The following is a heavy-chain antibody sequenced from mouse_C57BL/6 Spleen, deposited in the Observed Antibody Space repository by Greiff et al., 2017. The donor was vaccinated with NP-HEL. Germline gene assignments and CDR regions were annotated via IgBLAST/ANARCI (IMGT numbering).Heavy chain of an antibody. CDR1: GFTFSSYG. CDR3: ARGGNYGAMDY. Sequence: EVQVVESGGDLVKPGGSLKLSCAASGFTFSSYGMSWVRQTPDKRLEWVATISSGGSYTYYPDSVKGRFTISRDNAKNTLYLQMSSLKSEDTAMYYCARGGNYGAMDYWGQGTSVTVSS. J-gene: IGHJ4*01. D-gene: IGHD2-1*01. CDR2: ISSGGSYT. V-gene: IGHV5-6*01.